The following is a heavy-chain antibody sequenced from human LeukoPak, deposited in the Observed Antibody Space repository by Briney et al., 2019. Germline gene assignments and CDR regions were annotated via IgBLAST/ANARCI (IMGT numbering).Heavy chain of an antibody. D-gene: IGHD3-3*01. CDR3: ARIHQGITIFGVVIDAFDI. CDR1: GYSFINYG. CDR2: INTSNGNT. Sequence: ASVKVSCKASGYSFINYGINWVRQAPGQGLEWMGWINTSNGNTNFAQKFQGRVTMTTDTSTSTAYMELRSLRSDDTAVYYCARIHQGITIFGVVIDAFDIWGQGTMVTVSS. V-gene: IGHV1-18*01. J-gene: IGHJ3*02.